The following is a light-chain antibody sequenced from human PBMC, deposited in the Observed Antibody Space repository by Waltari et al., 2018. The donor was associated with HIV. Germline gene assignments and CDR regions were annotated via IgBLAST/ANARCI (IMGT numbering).Light chain of an antibody. V-gene: IGLV2-23*02. CDR3: CSYAGSDTLV. J-gene: IGLJ3*02. CDR1: TSIVVPYNL. CDR2: EVK. Sequence: HSALPQPASVSGSPGQSITISCTGTTSIVVPYNLSSWYQQHPGKAPKLLIYEVKRRPSGLSDRFSGSKSGNTASLTVSGLQAEDEAIYYCCSYAGSDTLVFGGGTSLTIL.